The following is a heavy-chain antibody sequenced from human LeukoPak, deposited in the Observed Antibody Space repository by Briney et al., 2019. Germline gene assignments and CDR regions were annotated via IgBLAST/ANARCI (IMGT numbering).Heavy chain of an antibody. CDR2: ITSRSSYI. CDR1: GFTFSSYS. CDR3: ARDRAIHLFDY. Sequence: GGSLRLSCAASGFTFSSYSMNWLRQAPGKGLEWVSSITSRSSYIYYADSLKGRFTISRDNAKNSLYLQMNSLRAEDTAVYYCARDRAIHLFDYWGQGTLVTVSS. V-gene: IGHV3-21*01. D-gene: IGHD2-2*02. J-gene: IGHJ4*02.